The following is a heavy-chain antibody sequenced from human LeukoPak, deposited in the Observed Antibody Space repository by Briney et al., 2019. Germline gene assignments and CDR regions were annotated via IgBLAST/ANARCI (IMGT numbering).Heavy chain of an antibody. D-gene: IGHD1-26*01. CDR3: ATFQWELLEGYFDY. CDR1: GGSISSSSYY. V-gene: IGHV4-39*01. J-gene: IGHJ4*02. Sequence: SETLSLTCTVSGGSISSSSYYWGWIRQPPGKGLEWIGSIYYSGSTYYNPSLKSRVTISVDTSKNQFSLKLSSVTAADTAVYYCATFQWELLEGYFDYWGQGTLVTVSS. CDR2: IYYSGST.